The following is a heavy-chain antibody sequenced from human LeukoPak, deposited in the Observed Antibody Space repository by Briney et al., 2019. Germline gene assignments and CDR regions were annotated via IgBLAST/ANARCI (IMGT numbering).Heavy chain of an antibody. CDR3: AREGSMARGVIHY. CDR2: INAGNGNT. CDR1: GYTFTSYA. J-gene: IGHJ4*02. Sequence: ASVKVSCKASGYTFTSYAMHWVRQAPGQRLEWMGWINAGNGNTKYSQKFQGRVTITRDTSASTAYMELSSLRSEDTAVYYCAREGSMARGVIHYWGQGTLVTVSS. D-gene: IGHD3-10*01. V-gene: IGHV1-3*01.